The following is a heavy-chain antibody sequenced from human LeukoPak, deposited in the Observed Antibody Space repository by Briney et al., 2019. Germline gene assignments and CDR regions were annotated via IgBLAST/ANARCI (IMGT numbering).Heavy chain of an antibody. J-gene: IGHJ6*03. D-gene: IGHD3-10*01. CDR1: GYTLTELS. Sequence: ASVKVSCKVSGYTLTELSMHWVRQAPGKGLEWMGGFDPEDGETIYAQKFQGRVTMTGDTSTSTVYMELRSLRSEDTAVYYCARARGSGSYYGHDYYYYYYMDVWGQGTTVTVSS. CDR2: FDPEDGET. V-gene: IGHV1-24*01. CDR3: ARARGSGSYYGHDYYYYYYMDV.